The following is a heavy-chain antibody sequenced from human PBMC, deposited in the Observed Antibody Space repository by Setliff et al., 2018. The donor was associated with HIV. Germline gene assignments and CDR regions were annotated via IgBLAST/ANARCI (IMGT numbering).Heavy chain of an antibody. CDR2: ISPQNGVA. J-gene: IGHJ3*01. CDR1: GYMMFGYK. V-gene: IGHV1-2*06. CDR3: ARPRVFDSFDV. Sequence: ASAKVSCKAGGYMMFGYKMSWLRQAPGQGLEWIGRISPQNGVAEYAPKFQGRVIMTLDTSISTAYLEIPRLTSDDAAGYYCARPRVFDSFDVWGQGTMVTVSS.